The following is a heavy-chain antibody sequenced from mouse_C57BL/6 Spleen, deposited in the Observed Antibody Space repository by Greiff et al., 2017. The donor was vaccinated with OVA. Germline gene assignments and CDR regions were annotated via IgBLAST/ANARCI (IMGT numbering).Heavy chain of an antibody. CDR2: INPNNGGT. CDR1: GYTFTDYY. CDR3: ARWSSNHWYFDV. Sequence: VQLQQSGPELVKPGASVKISCKASGYTFTDYYMNWVKQSHGKSLEWIGDINPNNGGTSYNQKFKGKATLTVDKSSSTAYMELRSLTSEDSAVYYCARWSSNHWYFDVWGTGTTVTVSS. J-gene: IGHJ1*03. V-gene: IGHV1-26*01. D-gene: IGHD2-5*01.